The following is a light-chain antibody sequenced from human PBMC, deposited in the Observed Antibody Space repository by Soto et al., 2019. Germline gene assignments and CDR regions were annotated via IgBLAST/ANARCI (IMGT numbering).Light chain of an antibody. CDR1: QGISSY. CDR2: AAS. Sequence: DIQLTQSPSFLSASVGDRVTITCRASQGISSYLAWYQQRPGKAPKLLIYAASTLQRGVSSRFSGSGSGTEFTLTISSLQPEDFATYYCQQLNTYPVTFGGVTKVEIK. V-gene: IGKV1-9*01. CDR3: QQLNTYPVT. J-gene: IGKJ4*01.